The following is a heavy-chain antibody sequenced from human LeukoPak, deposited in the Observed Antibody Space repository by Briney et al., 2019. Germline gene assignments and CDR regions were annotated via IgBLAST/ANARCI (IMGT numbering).Heavy chain of an antibody. Sequence: SETLSLTCTVSGGSISSYYWSWIRQPPGKGLEWIGYIYTSGSTNYNPSLKSRVTISVDTSKNQFSLKLSSVTAADTAVYYCARRTILRGYYYMDVWGKGTTVTVSS. CDR2: IYTSGST. CDR1: GGSISSYY. D-gene: IGHD1-14*01. CDR3: ARRTILRGYYYMDV. J-gene: IGHJ6*03. V-gene: IGHV4-4*09.